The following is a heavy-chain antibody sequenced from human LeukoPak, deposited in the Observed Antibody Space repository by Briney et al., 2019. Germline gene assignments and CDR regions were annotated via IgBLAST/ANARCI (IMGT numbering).Heavy chain of an antibody. J-gene: IGHJ3*02. V-gene: IGHV3-23*01. D-gene: IGHD2-2*02. CDR2: VYGSGGSK. CDR3: AKPIVPSAISGAAFDI. CDR1: GFTFSEYA. Sequence: SGGSLRLSCAASGFTFSEYAMSWVRQAPRKGLEWVSAVYGSGGSKYYADSVKGRFTISRDNSKNTVYLQMNSLRADDTAVYYCAKPIVPSAISGAAFDIWGQGTMVTVSS.